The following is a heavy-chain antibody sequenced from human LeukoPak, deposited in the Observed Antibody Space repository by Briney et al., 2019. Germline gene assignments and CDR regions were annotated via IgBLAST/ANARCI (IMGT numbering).Heavy chain of an antibody. V-gene: IGHV3-23*01. CDR2: ISGGGGST. Sequence: QAGGSLRLSCAASGLTFTSYSMNWVRQAPGKGLEWVSTISGGGGSTYYADSVKGRFTISRDNSKNTLYLQVNSLRAEDTAVYYCAKGGKWDVTPFDYWGQGTLVTVSS. CDR3: AKGGKWDVTPFDY. D-gene: IGHD1-26*01. J-gene: IGHJ4*02. CDR1: GLTFTSYS.